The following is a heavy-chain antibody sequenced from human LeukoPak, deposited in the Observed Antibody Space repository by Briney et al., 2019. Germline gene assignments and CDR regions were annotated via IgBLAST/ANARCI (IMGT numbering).Heavy chain of an antibody. CDR1: GGSISDYY. J-gene: IGHJ4*02. CDR3: ARGEYEDLVDN. D-gene: IGHD1-26*01. Sequence: KPSETLSLTCTVSGGSISDYYWSWIRQSPVRGPEWIGYLYYSGNTNYNPSLKSRLTISRDMAKNQFSLKLSSVTSADTAVYCCARGEYEDLVDNWGQGTLVTVSS. CDR2: LYYSGNT. V-gene: IGHV4-59*01.